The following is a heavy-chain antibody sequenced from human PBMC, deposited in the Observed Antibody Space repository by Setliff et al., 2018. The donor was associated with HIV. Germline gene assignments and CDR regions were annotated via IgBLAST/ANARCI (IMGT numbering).Heavy chain of an antibody. V-gene: IGHV4-59*11. CDR2: IYYSGST. CDR3: ASSYGDYGNWYFDL. CDR1: GGSISVHY. J-gene: IGHJ2*01. D-gene: IGHD4-17*01. Sequence: SETLSLTCTVSGGSISVHYWSWLRQPPGKGLEWIGYIYYSGSTNYNPSLKSRVTISVDTSKNQFSLKLSSVTAADTAVYYCASSYGDYGNWYFDLWGRGTLVTVSS.